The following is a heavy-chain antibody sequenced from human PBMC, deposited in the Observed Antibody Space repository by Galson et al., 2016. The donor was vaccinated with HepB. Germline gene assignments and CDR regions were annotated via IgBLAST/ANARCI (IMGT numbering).Heavy chain of an antibody. J-gene: IGHJ4*02. CDR3: ARELDHSFYFDY. CDR1: GYTFNTYN. Sequence: SVKVSCKASGYTFNTYNVHWVRQAPGQGLEWMGIIKPSGGNTIYAQKFQDRITMTRDTSTSTVYMELISRRSEDTAVYYCARELDHSFYFDYWGQGTLLTVSS. CDR2: IKPSGGNT. V-gene: IGHV1-46*02. D-gene: IGHD1-14*01.